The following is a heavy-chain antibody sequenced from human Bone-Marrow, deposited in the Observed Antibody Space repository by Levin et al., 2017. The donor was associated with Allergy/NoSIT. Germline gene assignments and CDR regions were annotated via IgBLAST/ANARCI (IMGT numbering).Heavy chain of an antibody. D-gene: IGHD6-19*01. CDR2: ISGYNGYI. J-gene: IGHJ6*02. V-gene: IGHV1-18*01. Sequence: AASVKVSCKASGYTFTGYGISWVRQAPGQGLEWMGWISGYNGYIKFAQKFQDRVTMSTDTSTSTAHMELRSLRSDDTAVYYCARDGVEHWLVQGPTLYHYGMDVWGQGTTVTVSS. CDR3: ARDGVEHWLVQGPTLYHYGMDV. CDR1: GYTFTGYG.